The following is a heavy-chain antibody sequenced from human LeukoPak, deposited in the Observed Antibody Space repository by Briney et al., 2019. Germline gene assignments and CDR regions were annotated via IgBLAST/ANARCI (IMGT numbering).Heavy chain of an antibody. Sequence: ASVKVSCKASGYTFTGYYMHWVRQAPGQGLEWMGWINPNSGGTNYAQKFQGRVTMTRDTSISTAYMELSRLRSDDTAVNYCATTVTIRSGSYYDYWGQGTLVTVSS. CDR2: INPNSGGT. D-gene: IGHD1-26*01. J-gene: IGHJ4*02. V-gene: IGHV1-2*02. CDR1: GYTFTGYY. CDR3: ATTVTIRSGSYYDY.